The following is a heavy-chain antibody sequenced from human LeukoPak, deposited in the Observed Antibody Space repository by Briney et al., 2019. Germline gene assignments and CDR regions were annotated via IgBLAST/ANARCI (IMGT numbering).Heavy chain of an antibody. D-gene: IGHD1-26*01. CDR2: ISYDGSNK. CDR3: ARDLGGSYFLYYYYYGIDV. J-gene: IGHJ6*02. V-gene: IGHV3-30-3*01. CDR1: GFTFSSYA. Sequence: GGSLRLSCAASGFTFSSYAMHWVRQAPGKGLEWVAVISYDGSNKYYADSVKGRFTISRDNSKNTLYLQMNSLRAEDTAVYYCARDLGGSYFLYYYYYGIDVWGQGTTVTVSS.